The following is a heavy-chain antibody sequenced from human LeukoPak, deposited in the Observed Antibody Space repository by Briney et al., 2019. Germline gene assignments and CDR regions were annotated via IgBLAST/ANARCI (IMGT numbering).Heavy chain of an antibody. Sequence: PGGSLRLSCAASGFTFSSYSMNWVRQAPGKGLEWVSYISSSSNTIYYADSVKGRFTISRDNAKNSLYLQMNSLRAEDTAVYYCARAGSIRFDYWGQGTLVTVSS. CDR3: ARAGSIRFDY. CDR1: GFTFSSYS. J-gene: IGHJ4*02. V-gene: IGHV3-48*01. D-gene: IGHD1-26*01. CDR2: ISSSSNTI.